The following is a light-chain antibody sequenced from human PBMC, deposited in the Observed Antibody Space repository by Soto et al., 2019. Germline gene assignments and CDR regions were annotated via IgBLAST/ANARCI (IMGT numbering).Light chain of an antibody. CDR2: DTS. CDR3: QQYKYWFSLT. V-gene: IGKV3-15*01. Sequence: EIVMTQSPSTLSLSPGDRATLSCRASESVSSNLAWYQQKPGQSPRLLIYDTSTRATGIPARFSGTGSGTELTLTISSMQPEDFAVYYCQQYKYWFSLTFGQGTKLEIK. CDR1: ESVSSN. J-gene: IGKJ2*01.